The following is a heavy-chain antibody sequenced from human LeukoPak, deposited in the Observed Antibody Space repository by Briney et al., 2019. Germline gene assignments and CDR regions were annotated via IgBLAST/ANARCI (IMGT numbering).Heavy chain of an antibody. CDR3: GRNGVVAENRLYVDY. CDR2: IVPYSGNT. Sequence: ASVKVSCKASGYTFTSYGISWVRQAPGQGLEWMGWIVPYSGNTNYAQKFQGRVTMAIDTSTGIVHMELRDLISDDTAVYYCGRNGVVAENRLYVDYWGQGTLVTVSS. CDR1: GYTFTSYG. D-gene: IGHD2-8*01. V-gene: IGHV1-18*01. J-gene: IGHJ4*02.